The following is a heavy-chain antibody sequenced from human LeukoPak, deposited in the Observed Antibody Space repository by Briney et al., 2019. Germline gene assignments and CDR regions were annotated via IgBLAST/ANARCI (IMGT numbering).Heavy chain of an antibody. V-gene: IGHV4-59*01. CDR1: GASIISYY. Sequence: SETLSLTCTVSGASIISYYWNWIRQPPGKGLEWIGYIYYEGSTKYNPSLNSRVTISVDTSKNQFSLKLTSVTAADTAVYYCASPSSSWLYFDYWSQGTLVTVFS. J-gene: IGHJ4*02. D-gene: IGHD6-13*01. CDR3: ASPSSSWLYFDY. CDR2: IYYEGST.